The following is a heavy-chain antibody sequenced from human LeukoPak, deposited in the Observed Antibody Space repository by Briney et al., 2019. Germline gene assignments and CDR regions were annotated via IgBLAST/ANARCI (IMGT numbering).Heavy chain of an antibody. J-gene: IGHJ2*01. V-gene: IGHV1-69*05. CDR2: IIPIFSTA. D-gene: IGHD1-1*01. Sequence: ASVNVSCKSSGGTFSSYAISWVRQAPGQGLEWMGGIIPIFSTANYAQKFHGRVTITTDESTSTAYMELRSLRSEDTAVYYCARAQWYTSWGERGWYFDLWGRGTLVTVSS. CDR1: GGTFSSYA. CDR3: ARAQWYTSWGERGWYFDL.